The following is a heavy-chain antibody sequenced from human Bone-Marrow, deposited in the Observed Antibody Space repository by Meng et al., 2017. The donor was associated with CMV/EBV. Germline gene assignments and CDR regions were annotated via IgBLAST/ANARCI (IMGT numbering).Heavy chain of an antibody. CDR2: INPNSGNT. J-gene: IGHJ6*02. V-gene: IGHV1-8*02. CDR3: SRGTSPAYDFWLCSSGWYYGMDV. Sequence: SVKVSCKASGYTFTGYYMHWVRQAPGQGLEWMGWINPNSGNTGYAQKFQGRVTMTRNTSISTSYMALSSLRSEDTAVYYWSRGTSPAYDFWLCSSGWYYGMDVWGQGTTVTVSS. D-gene: IGHD3-3*01. CDR1: GYTFTGYY.